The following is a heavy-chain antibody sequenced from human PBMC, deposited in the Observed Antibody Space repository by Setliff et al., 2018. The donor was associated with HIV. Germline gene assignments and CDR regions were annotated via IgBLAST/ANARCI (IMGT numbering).Heavy chain of an antibody. CDR3: ARGGFKWSGSYADY. CDR2: IKHSGST. D-gene: IGHD1-26*01. Sequence: ASETLSLTCAVHGGSFSDYYWTWIRQPPGKGLEWIGEIKHSGSTNYNPSLKSRVTISVDTAKNQPSLNLTSVTAADTAVYYCARGGFKWSGSYADYWGQGTLVTVSS. CDR1: GGSFSDYY. V-gene: IGHV4-34*01. J-gene: IGHJ4*02.